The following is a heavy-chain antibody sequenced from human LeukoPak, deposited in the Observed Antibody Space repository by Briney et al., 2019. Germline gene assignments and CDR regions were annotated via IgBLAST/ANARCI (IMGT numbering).Heavy chain of an antibody. J-gene: IGHJ4*02. CDR2: IKQDGSGK. CDR3: ARELGYCSGGSCYAFDY. V-gene: IGHV3-7*01. Sequence: QPGGSLRLSCAASGFTFSSYWMSWVRQAPGKGLEWVANIKQDGSGKYYVDSVKGRFTISRDNAKNSLYLQMNSLRAEDTAVYYCARELGYCSGGSCYAFDYWGQGTLVTVSS. D-gene: IGHD2-15*01. CDR1: GFTFSSYW.